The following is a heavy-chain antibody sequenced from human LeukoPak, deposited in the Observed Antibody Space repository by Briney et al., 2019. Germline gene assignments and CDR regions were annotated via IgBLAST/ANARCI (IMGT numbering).Heavy chain of an antibody. J-gene: IGHJ5*02. CDR1: GRTFSSYA. CDR2: IIPIFGTA. CDR3: AGGYDFWSGNPGWFDP. D-gene: IGHD3-3*01. Sequence: SVKVSCKASGRTFSSYAISWVRQAPGQGLEWMGGIIPIFGTANCAQKFQGRVTITADESSSTAYMELSSLRSEDTAVYYCAGGYDFWSGNPGWFDPWGQGTLVTVSS. V-gene: IGHV1-69*01.